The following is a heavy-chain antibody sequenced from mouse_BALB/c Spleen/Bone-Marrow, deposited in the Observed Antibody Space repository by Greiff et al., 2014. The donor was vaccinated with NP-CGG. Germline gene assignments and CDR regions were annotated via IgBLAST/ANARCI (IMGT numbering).Heavy chain of an antibody. CDR2: IRSKSNNYAT. CDR1: GFTFNTYA. Sequence: VQLKESGGGLVQPKGSLKLSCAASGFTFNTYAMNWVRQAPGKGLEWVARIRSKSNNYATYYADSVKDRFTISRDDSQNMLYLQMNNLKTEDTAMYYCVRHGYFGNYYYALDYWGQGTSVTDSS. D-gene: IGHD2-1*01. J-gene: IGHJ4*01. CDR3: VRHGYFGNYYYALDY. V-gene: IGHV10-1*02.